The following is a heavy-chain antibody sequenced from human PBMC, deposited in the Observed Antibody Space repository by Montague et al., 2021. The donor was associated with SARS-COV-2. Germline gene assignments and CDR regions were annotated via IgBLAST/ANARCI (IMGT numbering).Heavy chain of an antibody. V-gene: IGHV5-51*07. CDR1: GYSFTSYW. D-gene: IGHD3-22*01. CDR3: ARVTDYYYDTSGYWDAFDI. J-gene: IGHJ3*02. Sequence: QSGAEVKAPGESLKISCKGSGYSFTSYWIGWAHQMPGKGLEWMGIIYPGDSDTRYSPSFQGQVTISADKSISTAYLQWSSLKASDTAIYYCARVTDYYYDTSGYWDAFDIWGQGTMVTVSS. CDR2: IYPGDSDT.